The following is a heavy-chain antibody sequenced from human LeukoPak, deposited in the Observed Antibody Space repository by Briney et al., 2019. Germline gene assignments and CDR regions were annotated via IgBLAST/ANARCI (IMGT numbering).Heavy chain of an antibody. Sequence: KASETLSLTCTVSGGSVSGHWWNWIRQPAGKGLQWIGRVHSSGITNYNPSLKSRITMSVDTPKNQFSLNLGSVTAADTAVYYCARFGDIIPNAFDFWGQGTMVTVSS. D-gene: IGHD3-10*01. V-gene: IGHV4-4*07. CDR2: VHSSGIT. J-gene: IGHJ3*01. CDR3: ARFGDIIPNAFDF. CDR1: GGSVSGHW.